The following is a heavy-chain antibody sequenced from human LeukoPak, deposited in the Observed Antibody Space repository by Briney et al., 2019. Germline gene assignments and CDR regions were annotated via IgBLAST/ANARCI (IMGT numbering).Heavy chain of an antibody. CDR1: GFTFSSYA. V-gene: IGHV3-23*01. CDR3: AKVYDILTGGDY. CDR2: ISGSGGST. J-gene: IGHJ4*02. D-gene: IGHD3-9*01. Sequence: GGSLRLSCAASGFTFSSYAMSWVRQAPGKGLEWASAISGSGGSTYYADSVKGRFTISRDNSKNTLYLQMNSLRAEDTAVYYCAKVYDILTGGDYWGQGTLVTVSS.